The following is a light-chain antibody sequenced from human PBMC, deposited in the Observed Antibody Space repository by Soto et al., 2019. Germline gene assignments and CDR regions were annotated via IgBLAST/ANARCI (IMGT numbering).Light chain of an antibody. J-gene: IGKJ2*01. CDR2: GAS. CDR1: QTIDNY. CDR3: QQTDTIPFA. Sequence: DMQMTQSPSSLSASVGDRVTITCRPSQTIDNYLNWYQHKPGKAPKLLSYGASTLHSGVSYRFTGSASGTDFTLTCDNLQAEDCATYSCQQTDTIPFACGQGTKLEI. V-gene: IGKV1-39*01.